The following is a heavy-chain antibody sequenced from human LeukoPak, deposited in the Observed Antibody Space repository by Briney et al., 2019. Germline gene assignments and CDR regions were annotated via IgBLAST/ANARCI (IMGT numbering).Heavy chain of an antibody. D-gene: IGHD6-19*01. CDR1: GFTLDTHW. CDR3: ARDHFSGCPDY. CDR2: INSDGSST. Sequence: GGSLRLSCAASGFTLDTHWMHWVRQAPATGLVWVARINSDGSSTSYADSVKGRFTISRDNAKNTLYLQMNSLRADDTAVYYCARDHFSGCPDYWGQGTLVTVSS. V-gene: IGHV3-74*01. J-gene: IGHJ4*02.